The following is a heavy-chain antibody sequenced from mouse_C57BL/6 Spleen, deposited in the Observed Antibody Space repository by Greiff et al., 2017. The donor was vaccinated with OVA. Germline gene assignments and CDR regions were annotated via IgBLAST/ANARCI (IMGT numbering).Heavy chain of an antibody. CDR2: IYPGDGDT. CDR1: GYAFSSSW. V-gene: IGHV1-82*01. D-gene: IGHD2-1*01. CDR3: ARAFGNYDWYFDV. Sequence: QVQLKQSGPELVKPGASVKISCKASGYAFSSSWMNWVKQRPGKGLEWIGRIYPGDGDTNYNGKFKGKATLTADKSSSTAYMQLSSLTSEDSAVYFCARAFGNYDWYFDVWGTGTTVTVSS. J-gene: IGHJ1*03.